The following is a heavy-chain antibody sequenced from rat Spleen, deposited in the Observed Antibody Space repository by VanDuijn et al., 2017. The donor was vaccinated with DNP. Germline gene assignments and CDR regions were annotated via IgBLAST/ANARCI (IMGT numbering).Heavy chain of an antibody. CDR2: ISSEGSTT. CDR3: TRHQYYDGTYYNWFAY. D-gene: IGHD1-12*02. J-gene: IGHJ3*01. CDR1: GFTFNNYG. Sequence: EVQLVESGGDLVQPGRSLKLSCTASGFTFNNYGMHWVRQAPGKGLEWVAAISSEGSTTYYGDSVKGRFTISRDNAKSTLYLQMDSLRSEDTASYYCTRHQYYDGTYYNWFAYWGQGTLVTVSS. V-gene: IGHV5-29*01.